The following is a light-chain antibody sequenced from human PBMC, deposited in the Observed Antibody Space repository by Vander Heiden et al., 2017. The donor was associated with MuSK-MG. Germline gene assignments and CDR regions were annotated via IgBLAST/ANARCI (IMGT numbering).Light chain of an antibody. V-gene: IGKV1-39*01. CDR3: QQSYSTPFT. CDR2: SAN. J-gene: IGKJ3*01. Sequence: DIQMTQSPSNLSTSVGDRVTLTCRASQRIGSYLNWFQQTPGKAPRLLIFSANILERGVPSRFRGSGSGTDFTLTISSLQPEDFARYYCQQSYSTPFTFGPGTKLDV. CDR1: QRIGSY.